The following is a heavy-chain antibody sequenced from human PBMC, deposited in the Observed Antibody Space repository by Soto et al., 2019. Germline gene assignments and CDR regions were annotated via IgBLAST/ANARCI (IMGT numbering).Heavy chain of an antibody. CDR1: GFTFSSYG. Sequence: GGSLRLSCAASGFTFSSYGMHWVRQAPGKGLEWVAVISYDGSNKYYADSVKGRFTISRDNSKNTLYLQMNSLRAEDTAVYYCAKDLVAAAGYYYYGMDVWGQGTTVTVS. V-gene: IGHV3-30*18. CDR2: ISYDGSNK. D-gene: IGHD6-13*01. CDR3: AKDLVAAAGYYYYGMDV. J-gene: IGHJ6*02.